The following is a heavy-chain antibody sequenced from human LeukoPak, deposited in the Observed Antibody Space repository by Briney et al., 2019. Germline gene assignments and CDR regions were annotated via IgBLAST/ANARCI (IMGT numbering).Heavy chain of an antibody. CDR3: ARDLYYYDSNYFDY. D-gene: IGHD3-22*01. Sequence: GGSLRLSCAASGFTFSSYWMSWVRQAPGKGLEWVANIKQDGSEKYYVDSVKGRFTISRDNAKNSLYLQMNSLRAEDTAVYYCARDLYYYDSNYFDYWGQGTLVTVSS. CDR1: GFTFSSYW. J-gene: IGHJ4*02. CDR2: IKQDGSEK. V-gene: IGHV3-7*01.